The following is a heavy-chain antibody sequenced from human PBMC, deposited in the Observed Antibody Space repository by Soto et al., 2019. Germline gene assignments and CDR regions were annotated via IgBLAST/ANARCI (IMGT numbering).Heavy chain of an antibody. J-gene: IGHJ6*02. CDR1: GFTFSSHG. D-gene: IGHD2-21*01. V-gene: IGHV3-30*18. Sequence: QVQLVESGGGVVQPGRSLRLSCAASGFTFSSHGLHWVRQAPSRGLEWVAVISFDGSNKQYGDSVKGRFTISRDNSQNTQYLQMNSLRAEDTAVYYCVKDRRTEAYGMEVWGQGTTVIVAS. CDR2: ISFDGSNK. CDR3: VKDRRTEAYGMEV.